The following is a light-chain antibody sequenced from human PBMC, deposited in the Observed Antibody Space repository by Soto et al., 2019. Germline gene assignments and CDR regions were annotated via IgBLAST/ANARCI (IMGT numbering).Light chain of an antibody. V-gene: IGLV2-14*01. CDR2: EVD. CDR3: SSYTTSSTL. CDR1: SSDVGAYNY. Sequence: QSVLTQPASVSGSPGQSLTISCTGSSSDVGAYNYVSWYQQHPGKAPKLMIYEVDNRPSGVSNRFSGSKSGNTASLTISGLQAEDEADYYCSSYTTSSTLFGTGTKVTVL. J-gene: IGLJ1*01.